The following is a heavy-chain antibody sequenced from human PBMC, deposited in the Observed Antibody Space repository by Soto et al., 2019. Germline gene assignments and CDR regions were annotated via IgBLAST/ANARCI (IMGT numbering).Heavy chain of an antibody. Sequence: GASVKVSCKASGGTFSSYAISWVRQAPGQGLEWMGGIIPIFGTANYAQKFQGRVTITADESTSTAYMELSSLRSEDTAVYYCARDRFGSGSPKRVDAFDICGQGTMVTVSS. V-gene: IGHV1-69*13. CDR3: ARDRFGSGSPKRVDAFDI. D-gene: IGHD1-26*01. CDR1: GGTFSSYA. CDR2: IIPIFGTA. J-gene: IGHJ3*02.